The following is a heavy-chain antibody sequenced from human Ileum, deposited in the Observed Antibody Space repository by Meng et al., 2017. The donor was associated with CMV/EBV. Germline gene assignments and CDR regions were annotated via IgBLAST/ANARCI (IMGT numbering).Heavy chain of an antibody. D-gene: IGHD4-17*01. CDR2: VFYSGST. CDR1: GDSIISDDHY. V-gene: IGHV4-30-4*08. Sequence: QVQLQESGPGLVKSSQTLSLTCNASGDSIISDDHYWSWIRQPPGKGLEWIGYVFYSGSTYYNPSLMSRVTISVDTSKNQFSLRLSSVTAADTAVYYCARELRYGDYYFDSWGQGTLVTVSS. J-gene: IGHJ4*02. CDR3: ARELRYGDYYFDS.